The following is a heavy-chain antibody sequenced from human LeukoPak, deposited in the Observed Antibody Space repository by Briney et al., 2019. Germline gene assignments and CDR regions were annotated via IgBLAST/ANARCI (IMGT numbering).Heavy chain of an antibody. CDR1: GYTFTSYA. J-gene: IGHJ4*02. CDR2: INAGNGNT. V-gene: IGHV1-3*01. CDR3: ARDGDELRYFDWLFPSLFY. D-gene: IGHD3-9*01. Sequence: ASVKVSCKASGYTFTSYAMHWVRQAPGQRLEWMGWINAGNGNTKYSQKFQGRVTITRDTSASTAYMELSSLRSEDTAVYYCARDGDELRYFDWLFPSLFYWGQGTLVTVSS.